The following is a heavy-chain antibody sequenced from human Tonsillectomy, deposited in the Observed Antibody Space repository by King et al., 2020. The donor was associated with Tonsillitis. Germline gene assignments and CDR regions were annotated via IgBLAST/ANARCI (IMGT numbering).Heavy chain of an antibody. D-gene: IGHD5-18*01. CDR1: GFTFGDYA. J-gene: IGHJ4*02. V-gene: IGHV3-49*04. CDR2: IRRKGYGGTA. CDR3: EVSGYSYGFFEY. Sequence: VQLVESGGGWVQPGRSLRLSCTVSGFTFGDYAMSWVRQAPGKGLGWVGFIRRKGYGGTAEYAASVKGRFTISRDDSKSIAYLQMKSLKTEDTAVYYCEVSGYSYGFFEYWGQGALVTVSS.